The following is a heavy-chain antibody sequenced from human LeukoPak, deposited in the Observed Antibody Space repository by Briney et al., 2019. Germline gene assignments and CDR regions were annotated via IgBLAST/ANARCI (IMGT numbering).Heavy chain of an antibody. Sequence: GGSLRLSCTASGFTFGDYAMSWFRQAPGKGLERVGFIRSKAYGGTTEYAASVKGRFTISRDDSKSIAYLQMNSLKTEDTAVYYCTRGGDVDTAMVRDFDYWGQGTLVTVSS. CDR1: GFTFGDYA. V-gene: IGHV3-49*03. CDR3: TRGGDVDTAMVRDFDY. CDR2: IRSKAYGGTT. J-gene: IGHJ4*02. D-gene: IGHD5-18*01.